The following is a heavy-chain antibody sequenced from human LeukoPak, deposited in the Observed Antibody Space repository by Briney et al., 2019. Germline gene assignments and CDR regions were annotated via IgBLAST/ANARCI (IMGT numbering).Heavy chain of an antibody. Sequence: PGGSLRLSCAASGFTFSSSWMAWVRQAPGKGLEWVGNIKEDGTAKNYVVSVRGRFTISRDNAKNSLYLQMNSLRAEDTAVYYCAKDGTIFGFDYWGQGTLVTVSS. CDR1: GFTFSSSW. CDR2: IKEDGTAK. V-gene: IGHV3-7*01. D-gene: IGHD3-3*01. CDR3: AKDGTIFGFDY. J-gene: IGHJ4*02.